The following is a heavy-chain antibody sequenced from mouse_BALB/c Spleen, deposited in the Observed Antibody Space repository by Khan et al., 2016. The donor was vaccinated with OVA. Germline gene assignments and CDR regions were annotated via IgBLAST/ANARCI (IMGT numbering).Heavy chain of an antibody. CDR2: ISTYYGHA. J-gene: IGHJ3*01. Sequence: QVQLQESGAELVRPGVSVKISCKGSGYTFTDFTMHWVKQSHAMSLEWIGVISTYYGHATYNQKFRDKATMTVDKSSSTAYMELARLTSEDSAIXDCTRGGGGNRFAYWGQGTLVTVSA. CDR3: TRGGGGNRFAY. V-gene: IGHV1S137*01. CDR1: GYTFTDFT.